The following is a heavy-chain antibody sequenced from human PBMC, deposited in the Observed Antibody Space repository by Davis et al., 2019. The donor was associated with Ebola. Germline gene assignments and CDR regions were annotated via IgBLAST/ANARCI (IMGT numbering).Heavy chain of an antibody. CDR2: IIPIFGTA. CDR3: ARQGKWEVPDY. V-gene: IGHV1-69*13. J-gene: IGHJ4*02. Sequence: AASVKVSCKASGGTFSSYAISWVRQAPGQGLEWMGGIIPIFGTANYAQKFQGRVTITADESTSTAYMELSSLRSEDTAVYYCARQGKWEVPDYWGQGTLVTVSS. CDR1: GGTFSSYA. D-gene: IGHD1-26*01.